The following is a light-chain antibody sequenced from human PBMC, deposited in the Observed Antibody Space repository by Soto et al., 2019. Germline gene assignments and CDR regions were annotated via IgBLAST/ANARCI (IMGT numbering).Light chain of an antibody. Sequence: SALPQPASVSGSPGQSITISCTGTSSDVGGYNYVSWYQHHPGKAPKLMIFDVSNRPSGVSNRFSGSKSGNTASLTISGLQPEDEADYYCSSYTTSNTRQIVFGTGTKVPS. V-gene: IGLV2-14*03. CDR3: SSYTTSNTRQIV. CDR1: SSDVGGYNY. J-gene: IGLJ1*01. CDR2: DVS.